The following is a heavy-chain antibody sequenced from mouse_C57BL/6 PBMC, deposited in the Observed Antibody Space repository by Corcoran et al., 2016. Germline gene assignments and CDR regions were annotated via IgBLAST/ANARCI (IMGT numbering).Heavy chain of an antibody. CDR1: GYTFTDYY. J-gene: IGHJ4*01. Sequence: EVQLQQSGPELVKPGASVKISCKASGYTFTDYYMNWVKQSHGKSLEWIGDINPNNGDTNYNGKFKGKATLTADKSSSTAYMQLSSLTSEDSAVYFCARWEPSLTGDAMDYGGQGTSVTVSS. V-gene: IGHV1-26*01. D-gene: IGHD4-1*01. CDR2: INPNNGDT. CDR3: ARWEPSLTGDAMDY.